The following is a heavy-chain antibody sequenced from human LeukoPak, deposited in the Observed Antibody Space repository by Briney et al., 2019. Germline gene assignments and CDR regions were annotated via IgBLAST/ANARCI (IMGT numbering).Heavy chain of an antibody. D-gene: IGHD5-18*01. J-gene: IGHJ4*02. CDR2: ISYDGSNK. CDR1: GFTFSNHG. V-gene: IGHV3-30*18. CDR3: AKEDTAMVTGVDH. Sequence: GRSLRLSCAASGFTFSNHGMHWVRQAPGKGLEWVAVISYDGSNKYYADSVKGRFTISRDNSKNTLYLQMNSLRAEDTAVYYCAKEDTAMVTGVDHWGQGTLVTVSS.